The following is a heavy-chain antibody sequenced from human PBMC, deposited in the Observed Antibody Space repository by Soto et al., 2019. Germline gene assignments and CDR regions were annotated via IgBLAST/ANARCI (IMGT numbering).Heavy chain of an antibody. CDR2: INPNSGGT. Sequence: QVQLVQSGAEVKKPGASVKVSFKASGYTLTGYYVHWVRQAPGQGLEWMGWINPNSGGTNYAQKFQGWVTMTRDTSISTAYMELSRLRSDDTAVYYCARDARGDEAPMDYWGQGTLVTVSS. V-gene: IGHV1-2*04. CDR1: GYTLTGYY. D-gene: IGHD3-10*01. J-gene: IGHJ4*02. CDR3: ARDARGDEAPMDY.